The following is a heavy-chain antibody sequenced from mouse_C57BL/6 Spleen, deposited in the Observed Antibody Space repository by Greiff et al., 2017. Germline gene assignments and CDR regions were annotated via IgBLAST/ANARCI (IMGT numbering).Heavy chain of an antibody. D-gene: IGHD2-4*01. CDR1: GYAFSSSW. Sequence: QVQLQQSGPELVKPGASVKISCKASGYAFSSSWMNWVKQRPGKGLEWIGRIYPGDGDTNYNGKFKGKATLTADKSSSTAYMQLRSLTSEDSAVYCCARVYYDYDEGYAMDYWGQGTSVTVSS. V-gene: IGHV1-82*01. CDR2: IYPGDGDT. J-gene: IGHJ4*01. CDR3: ARVYYDYDEGYAMDY.